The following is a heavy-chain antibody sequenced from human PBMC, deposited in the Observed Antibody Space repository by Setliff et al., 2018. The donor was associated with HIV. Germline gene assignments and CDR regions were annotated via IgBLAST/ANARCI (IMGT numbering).Heavy chain of an antibody. CDR2: INHSGST. CDR3: VRDNSYYYGSGGHHFYGVDV. CDR1: GGSFSGYY. J-gene: IGHJ6*02. D-gene: IGHD3-10*01. Sequence: SETLSLTCAVYGGSFSGYYWSWIRQPPGKGLEWIGEINHSGSTNYNPSLKSRVTILVDTSKNQCSLKLTSVTAADTAVYYCVRDNSYYYGSGGHHFYGVDVWGQAATVTVSS. V-gene: IGHV4-34*01.